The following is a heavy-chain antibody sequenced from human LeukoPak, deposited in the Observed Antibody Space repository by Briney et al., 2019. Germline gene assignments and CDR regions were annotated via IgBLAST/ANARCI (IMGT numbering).Heavy chain of an antibody. J-gene: IGHJ4*02. V-gene: IGHV3-53*01. CDR2: IYNGRHT. CDR3: ARGNWSYPFDY. D-gene: IGHD1-7*01. Sequence: GGPLRLSCAPSVLTITSNYMSWVPHAPGKGLEWVSDIYNGRHTYYAHSVKGRFNISQDNSKNKMYLQMNSLRVEDAAVYYWARGNWSYPFDYWGQGTLVTVSS. CDR1: VLTITSNY.